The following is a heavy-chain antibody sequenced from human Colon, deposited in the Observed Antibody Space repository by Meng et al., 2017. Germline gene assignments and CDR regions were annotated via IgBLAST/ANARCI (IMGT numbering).Heavy chain of an antibody. CDR2: TYGSVNT. J-gene: IGHJ4*02. D-gene: IGHD2-8*02. CDR3: AKNGAYCLEY. V-gene: IGHV4-4*02. Sequence: HVELQGSGPGLVKPSGTLSLTCAVSGGSITNSNWWSWVRQPPGKGLEWIGQTYGSVNTAYNPFLKSRVTISVDKSKNQLSLSLSSVTAADTAVYYCAKNGAYCLEYWGQGILVTVSS. CDR1: GGSITNSNW.